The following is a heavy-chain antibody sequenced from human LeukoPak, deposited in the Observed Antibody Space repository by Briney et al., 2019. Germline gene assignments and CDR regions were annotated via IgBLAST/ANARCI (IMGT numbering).Heavy chain of an antibody. D-gene: IGHD2-2*02. CDR1: GGTFSSYA. CDR2: IIPIFGTA. CDR3: ARGLGYCSSTSCYTKY. Sequence: SVKVSCKASGGTFSSYAINWVRQAPGQGLEWMGGIIPIFGTANYAQKFQGRVTITADESTSTAYMELSSLRSEDTAVYYCARGLGYCSSTSCYTKYWGQGTLVTVSS. J-gene: IGHJ4*02. V-gene: IGHV1-69*13.